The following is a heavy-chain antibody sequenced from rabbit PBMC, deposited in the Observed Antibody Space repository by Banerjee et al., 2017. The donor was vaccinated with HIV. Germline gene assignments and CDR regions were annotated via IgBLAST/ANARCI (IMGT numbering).Heavy chain of an antibody. CDR2: INAVTGKA. CDR1: GFSFSNKAV. Sequence: QEQLVESGGGLVKPEGSLKLSCTASGFSFSNKAVMCWVRQAPGKGLEWIACINAVTGKAVYASWAKGRFTFSKTSSTTVTLQMTSLTAADTATYFCARDTSSSFSSYGMDLRGPGTLVTVS. V-gene: IGHV1S45*01. D-gene: IGHD1-1*01. CDR3: ARDTSSSFSSYGMDL. J-gene: IGHJ6*01.